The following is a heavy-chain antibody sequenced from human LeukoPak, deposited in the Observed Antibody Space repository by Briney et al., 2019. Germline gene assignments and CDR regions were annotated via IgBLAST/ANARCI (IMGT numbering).Heavy chain of an antibody. D-gene: IGHD2-15*01. J-gene: IGHJ4*02. CDR2: ISDDSSFT. V-gene: IGHV3-23*01. Sequence: GGSLRLSCAASGLVFGKYAMAWVRQAPGKGLECVSIISDDSSFTYYLDSVKGRSTIFRDNSKNTLYLHMNSLKAEDTAVYYCAKGRCSGPSCDSFDYWGQGTLVTVSS. CDR3: AKGRCSGPSCDSFDY. CDR1: GLVFGKYA.